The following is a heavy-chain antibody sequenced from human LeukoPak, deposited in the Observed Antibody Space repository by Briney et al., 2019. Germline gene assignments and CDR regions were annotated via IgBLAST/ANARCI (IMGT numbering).Heavy chain of an antibody. D-gene: IGHD6-13*01. CDR1: GGSISSSSYY. Sequence: PSETLSLTCTVSGGSISSSSYYWGWIRQPPGKGLEWIGSIYYSGSTYYNPSLKSRVTISVDTSKNQFSLKLSSVTAADTAVYYCARHRDKLSSSWYVSYFDYWGQGTLVTVSS. V-gene: IGHV4-39*01. CDR3: ARHRDKLSSSWYVSYFDY. J-gene: IGHJ4*02. CDR2: IYYSGST.